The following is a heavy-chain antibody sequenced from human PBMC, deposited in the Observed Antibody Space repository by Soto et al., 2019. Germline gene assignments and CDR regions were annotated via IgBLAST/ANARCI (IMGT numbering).Heavy chain of an antibody. D-gene: IGHD5-12*01. CDR1: GGSISSGGYY. J-gene: IGHJ5*02. CDR2: IYYSGST. V-gene: IGHV4-31*03. CDR3: ARVAPIVGGFWFDP. Sequence: QVQLQESGPGLVKPSQTLSLTCTVSGGSISSGGYYWSWSRQHPGKGLEWIGYIYYSGSTYYNPSLKSRVTISVDTSKNQFSLKLSSVTAADTAVYYCARVAPIVGGFWFDPWGQGTLVTVSS.